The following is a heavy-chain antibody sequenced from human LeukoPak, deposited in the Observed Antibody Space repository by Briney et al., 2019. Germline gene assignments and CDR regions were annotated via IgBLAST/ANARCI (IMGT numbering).Heavy chain of an antibody. D-gene: IGHD4-17*01. CDR3: ARDQGYGDPGY. CDR2: IYTSGST. CDR1: GGSISGGSYY. V-gene: IGHV4-61*02. J-gene: IGHJ4*02. Sequence: SQTLSLTCTVSGGSISGGSYYWSWIRQPAGKGLEWIGRIYTSGSTNYNPSLKSRVTIAVDTSKNQVSLKLSSVTAADTAVYYCARDQGYGDPGYWGQGTLVTVSS.